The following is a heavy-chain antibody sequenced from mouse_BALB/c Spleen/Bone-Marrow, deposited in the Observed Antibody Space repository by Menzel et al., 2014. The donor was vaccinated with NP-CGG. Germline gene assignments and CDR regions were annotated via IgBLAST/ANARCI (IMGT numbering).Heavy chain of an antibody. D-gene: IGHD2-1*01. CDR2: ILPGSGIT. V-gene: IGHV1-9*01. CDR3: ERNGKFGMDY. CDR1: GYIFSSYS. J-gene: IGHJ4*01. Sequence: VQLQQSGAELMEPGASVKISCKATGYIFSSYSIEWVKQNPGHSLEWIGEILPGSGITNYNEKFKGKATFTAAKSSNTAYMQLRRLTSEFSGFYYCERNGKFGMDYWGQGTSVTVSP.